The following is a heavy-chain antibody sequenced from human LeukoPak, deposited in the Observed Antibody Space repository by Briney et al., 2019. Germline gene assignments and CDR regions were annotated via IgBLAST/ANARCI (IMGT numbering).Heavy chain of an antibody. CDR3: ARESGSSGYYYFDY. CDR2: ISRTSSYI. D-gene: IGHD3-22*01. V-gene: IGHV3-21*06. CDR1: GFTFSNYT. Sequence: GGSLRLSCEASGFTFSNYTINWVRQPPGKRPEWVSAISRTSSYIYYADSVKGRFVISRDNAKNSLYLQMNSLRVDDTAVYYCARESGSSGYYYFDYWGQGTLVTVSS. J-gene: IGHJ4*02.